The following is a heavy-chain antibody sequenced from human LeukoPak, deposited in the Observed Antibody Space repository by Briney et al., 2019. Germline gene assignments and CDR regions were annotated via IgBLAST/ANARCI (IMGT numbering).Heavy chain of an antibody. CDR3: ASVRVWFGDPDY. CDR1: GFTFSTYG. J-gene: IGHJ4*02. D-gene: IGHD3-10*01. Sequence: GRSLRLSCTASGFTFSTYGMHWVRQAPGKGLEWVAVISYDGSNKYYADSVKGRFTISRDNSKNTPYLQMNSLRAEDTAVYYCASVRVWFGDPDYWGQGTLVTVSP. CDR2: ISYDGSNK. V-gene: IGHV3-30*03.